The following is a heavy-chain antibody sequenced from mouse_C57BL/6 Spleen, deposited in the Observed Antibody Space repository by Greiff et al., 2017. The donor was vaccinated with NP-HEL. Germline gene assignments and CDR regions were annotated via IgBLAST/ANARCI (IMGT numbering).Heavy chain of an antibody. D-gene: IGHD1-1*01. J-gene: IGHJ2*01. CDR2: IYPGNSDT. CDR1: GYTFTSYW. Sequence: EVQLQQSGTVLARPGASVKMSCKTSGYTFTSYWMHWVKQRPGQGLEWIGAIYPGNSDTSYNQKFKGKAKLTAVTSASTAYMELSSLTNEDSAVYYCTRGDYSTNSVYYWGQGTTLTVSS. CDR3: TRGDYSTNSVYY. V-gene: IGHV1-5*01.